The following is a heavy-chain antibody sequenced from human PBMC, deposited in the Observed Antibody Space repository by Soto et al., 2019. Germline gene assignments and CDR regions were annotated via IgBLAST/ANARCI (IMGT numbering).Heavy chain of an antibody. CDR1: GFTFSSYS. Sequence: GGSLRLSCAASGFTFSSYSMNWVRQAPGKGLEWVSSISGSSSTTYYADSVKGRFTISRDNSKNTVYLHMNTLSTEDTAVYYCAPTRYDYGDDAVGYWGQGTLVTVSS. CDR3: APTRYDYGDDAVGY. CDR2: ISGSSSTT. D-gene: IGHD4-17*01. V-gene: IGHV3-23*01. J-gene: IGHJ4*01.